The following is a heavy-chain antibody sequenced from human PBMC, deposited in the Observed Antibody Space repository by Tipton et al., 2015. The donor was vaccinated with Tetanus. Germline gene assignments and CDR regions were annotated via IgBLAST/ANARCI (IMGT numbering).Heavy chain of an antibody. CDR2: ISFSAATT. J-gene: IGHJ6*02. CDR3: ARGEEWPLVYNGMDV. V-gene: IGHV3-48*02. Sequence: GSLRLSCVASGFKFSDYGMNWVRQAPGKGLECVSYISFSAATTYYTDSVKGRFIISRDNVKNSLYLQMNNLRDEDTAVYYCARGEEWPLVYNGMDVWGQGTTVTVSS. D-gene: IGHD3-3*01. CDR1: GFKFSDYG.